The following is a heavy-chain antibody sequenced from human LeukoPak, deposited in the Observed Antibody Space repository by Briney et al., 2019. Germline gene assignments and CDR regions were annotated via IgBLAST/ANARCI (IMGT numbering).Heavy chain of an antibody. D-gene: IGHD3-22*01. V-gene: IGHV4-59*01. Sequence: PSETLSLTCTVSGGSISSYYWSWIRQPPGKGLEWIGYIYYSGSTNYNPSFKSRVTISVDTSKNQFSLKLSSVTAADTAVYYCARVKNYYDSSGYPYYFDYWGQGTLVTVSS. CDR1: GGSISSYY. CDR3: ARVKNYYDSSGYPYYFDY. J-gene: IGHJ4*02. CDR2: IYYSGST.